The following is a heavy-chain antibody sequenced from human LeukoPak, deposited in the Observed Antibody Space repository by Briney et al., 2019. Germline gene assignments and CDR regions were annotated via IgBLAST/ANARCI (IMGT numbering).Heavy chain of an antibody. V-gene: IGHV4-59*01. CDR3: ARDSVAFSSYSLPAWSAFDI. D-gene: IGHD2-15*01. J-gene: IGHJ3*02. CDR2: IYYSGST. Sequence: SEALSLTCAVSGGSISSYYWSWIRQPPGKGLEWIGYIYYSGSTNYNPSLKSRVTISVDTSKNQFSLKLSSVTAADTAVYYCARDSVAFSSYSLPAWSAFDIWGQGTMVTVSS. CDR1: GGSISSYY.